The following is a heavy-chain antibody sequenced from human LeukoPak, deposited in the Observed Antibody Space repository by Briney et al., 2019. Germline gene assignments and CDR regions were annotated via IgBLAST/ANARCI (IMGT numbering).Heavy chain of an antibody. D-gene: IGHD5-24*01. CDR3: ARERSWLQFGKNWFDP. J-gene: IGHJ5*02. V-gene: IGHV4-31*03. CDR2: IYYSGST. CDR1: GGSISSGGYY. Sequence: SETLSLTCTVSGGSISSGGYYWSWIRQHPGKGLEWIGYIYYSGSTYYNPSLKSRVTISVDTSKNQFSLKLSSVTAADTAVYYCARERSWLQFGKNWFDPWGQGTLVTVSS.